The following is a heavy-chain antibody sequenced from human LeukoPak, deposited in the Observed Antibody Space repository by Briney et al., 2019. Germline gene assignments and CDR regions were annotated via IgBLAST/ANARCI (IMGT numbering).Heavy chain of an antibody. D-gene: IGHD6-6*01. J-gene: IGHJ4*02. CDR2: IGESGSTT. CDR1: GFTFSSYA. V-gene: IGHV3-23*01. Sequence: GGSLRLSCAASGFTFSSYAMTWVRQAPGKRLEWVSSIGESGSTTYYADSVKGRFTISRDNSKNTLYLQMNSLRAEDTAVYYCARLYSSSDYWGQGTLVTVSS. CDR3: ARLYSSSDY.